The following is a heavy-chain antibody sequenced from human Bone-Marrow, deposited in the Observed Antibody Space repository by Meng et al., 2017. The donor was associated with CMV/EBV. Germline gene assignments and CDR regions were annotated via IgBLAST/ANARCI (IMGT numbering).Heavy chain of an antibody. Sequence: GGSLRLSCAASGFTFSSYAMSWVRQAPGKGLEWVSAISGSGGSTYYADSVKGRFAISRDNSKNTLYLQMNSLRGEDTAVYYCARDGGGVPLDAFDIWGQGTMVTVSS. V-gene: IGHV3-23*01. CDR3: ARDGGGVPLDAFDI. CDR1: GFTFSSYA. D-gene: IGHD3-10*01. J-gene: IGHJ3*02. CDR2: ISGSGGST.